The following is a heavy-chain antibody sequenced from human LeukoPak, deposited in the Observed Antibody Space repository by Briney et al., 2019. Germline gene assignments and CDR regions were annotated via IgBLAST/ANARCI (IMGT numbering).Heavy chain of an antibody. CDR1: GFTVSSNY. V-gene: IGHV3-66*01. CDR3: ARLTRVYYFFDY. D-gene: IGHD2-8*01. J-gene: IGHJ4*02. CDR2: IYAGGTT. Sequence: GGFLRLSCAASGFTVSSNYMGWVRQAPGKGLEWVSVIYAGGTTYYADSVKGRFSISRDTSKNTLYLQMNSLRAEDTAVYYCARLTRVYYFFDYWGQGTLVTVSS.